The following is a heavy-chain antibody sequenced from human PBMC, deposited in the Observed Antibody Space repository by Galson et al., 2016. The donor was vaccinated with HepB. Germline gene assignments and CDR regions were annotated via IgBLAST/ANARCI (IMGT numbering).Heavy chain of an antibody. V-gene: IGHV3-48*04. D-gene: IGHD6-19*01. Sequence: SLRLSCAASGFSFSSYAMNWVRQAPGKGLEWISYVGSNINTRYYAHSVRGRFTISRDNAKNSLFLQMNSLRAEDTAVYYCARVGPYGSGWYGDFWGQGALVTVSS. CDR3: ARVGPYGSGWYGDF. CDR2: VGSNINTR. CDR1: GFSFSSYA. J-gene: IGHJ4*02.